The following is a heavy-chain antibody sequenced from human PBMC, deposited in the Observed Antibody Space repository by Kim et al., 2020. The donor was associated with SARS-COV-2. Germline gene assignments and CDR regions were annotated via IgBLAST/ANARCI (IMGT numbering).Heavy chain of an antibody. Sequence: GGSLTLSCSVSGFTFSSYAMHWVRQTPGKGLEYVSTITSDGDTTYYTDSVKGRFTISRDNSKNTLYLQMSSLRAEDTSVYYCVKARAGNYFSGGFDYWG. V-gene: IGHV3-64D*08. CDR2: ITSDGDTT. CDR3: VKARAGNYFSGGFDY. J-gene: IGHJ4*01. CDR1: GFTFSSYA. D-gene: IGHD3-10*01.